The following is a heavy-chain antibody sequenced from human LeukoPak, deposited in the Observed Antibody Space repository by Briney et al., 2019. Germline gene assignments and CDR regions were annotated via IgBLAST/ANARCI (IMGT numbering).Heavy chain of an antibody. V-gene: IGHV4-4*02. J-gene: IGHJ5*02. CDR3: ASRVQLERPYKNWFDP. CDR1: GGSISSSNW. D-gene: IGHD1-1*01. CDR2: IYHSGST. Sequence: SETLSLTCAVSGGSISSSNWWSWVRQPPGKGLEWIGEIYHSGSTNYNPSLKSRVTISVDKSKNQFSLKLSSVTAADTAVYYCASRVQLERPYKNWFDPWGQGTLVTVPS.